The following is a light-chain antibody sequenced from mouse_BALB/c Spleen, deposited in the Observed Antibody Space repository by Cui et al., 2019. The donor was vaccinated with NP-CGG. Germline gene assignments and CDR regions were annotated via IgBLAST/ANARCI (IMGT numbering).Light chain of an antibody. CDR2: GTN. J-gene: IGLJ1*01. V-gene: IGLV1*01. CDR3: ALWYSNHWV. CDR1: TGAVTTNNY. Sequence: QAVVTQESALTTSPGETVTFTCRSSTGAVTTNNYANWVQEKPDHLFTGLIGGTNNRAPGVPARFSGSLIGDKAALTIRGAQTEDEAIYFCALWYSNHWVFGGGTKLTVL.